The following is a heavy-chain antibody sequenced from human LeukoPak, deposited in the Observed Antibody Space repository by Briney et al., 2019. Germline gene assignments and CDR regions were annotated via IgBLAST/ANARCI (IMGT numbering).Heavy chain of an antibody. Sequence: GGSLRLSCAASGFTFSSYAMHWVRQAPGQGLEGVAVISYDGSNKYYADSVKGRFTISRDNSKNTLYLQMNSLRAEDTAVYYCARSMTTVTTAHDYWGQGTLVTVSS. CDR2: ISYDGSNK. D-gene: IGHD4-17*01. J-gene: IGHJ4*02. V-gene: IGHV3-30*04. CDR1: GFTFSSYA. CDR3: ARSMTTVTTAHDY.